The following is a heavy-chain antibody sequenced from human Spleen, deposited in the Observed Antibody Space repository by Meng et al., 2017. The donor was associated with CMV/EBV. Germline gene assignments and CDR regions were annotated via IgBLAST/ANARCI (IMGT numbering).Heavy chain of an antibody. Sequence: GESLKISCAASGFTFSNYWMHWVRQAPGKGLEWVSRISGAGSSTSYTDSVKGRFTISRDNAKKTLYLQMNSLRAQDTAVYYCAKDRNYDFWSGYSNDYWGQGTLVTVSS. CDR1: GFTFSNYW. CDR2: ISGAGSST. V-gene: IGHV3-74*01. J-gene: IGHJ4*02. D-gene: IGHD3-3*01. CDR3: AKDRNYDFWSGYSNDY.